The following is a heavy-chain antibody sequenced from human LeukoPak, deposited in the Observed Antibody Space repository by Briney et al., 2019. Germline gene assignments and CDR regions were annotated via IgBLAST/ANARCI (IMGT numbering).Heavy chain of an antibody. V-gene: IGHV4-59*01. D-gene: IGHD3-22*01. J-gene: IGHJ4*02. CDR2: IYYSGST. CDR1: GCSISSYY. Sequence: SETLSLTCTVSGCSISSYYWRWIRQPPGKGLQWIGYIYYSGSTNYNPSLKSRVTISVDTSKNQFSLKLSSVTAADTAVYYCARTTYYYDSRGFDYWGQGTLVTVSS. CDR3: ARTTYYYDSRGFDY.